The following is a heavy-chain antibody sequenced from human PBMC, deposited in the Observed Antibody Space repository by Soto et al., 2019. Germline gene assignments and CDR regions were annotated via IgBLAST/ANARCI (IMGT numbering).Heavy chain of an antibody. CDR3: AREGNLGRRIQPIDS. Sequence: SETLSLTCTVSGGSISSGDYYWSWIRQPPGKGLEWIGYIDYSGSTYYNPSLKSRVTISVDTSKNHFSLKLISVTTADTAVYFCAREGNLGRRIQPIDSWGQGTLVTVSS. J-gene: IGHJ4*02. V-gene: IGHV4-30-4*02. CDR1: GGSISSGDYY. CDR2: IDYSGST.